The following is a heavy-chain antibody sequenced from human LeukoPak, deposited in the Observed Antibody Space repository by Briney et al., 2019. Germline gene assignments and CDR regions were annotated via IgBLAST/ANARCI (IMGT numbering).Heavy chain of an antibody. CDR1: GFTFDDYD. D-gene: IGHD3-22*01. J-gene: IGHJ4*02. CDR3: ARVSYDSLAY. CDR2: INWNGGLT. Sequence: GGSLRLSCAASGFTFDDYDMTWVRQGPGKWLEWVSGINWNGGLTDYADSVKGRFTISRDNAKNSPYLQMNSLRAEDTALYYCARVSYDSLAYWRQGALVTVSS. V-gene: IGHV3-20*04.